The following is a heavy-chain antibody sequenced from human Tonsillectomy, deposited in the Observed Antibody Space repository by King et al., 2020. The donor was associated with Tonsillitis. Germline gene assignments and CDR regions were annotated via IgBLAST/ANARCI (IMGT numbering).Heavy chain of an antibody. Sequence: VQLVESGGGVVQAGGSLRLSCAASGFTFSSYWMSWVRQAPGKGLEWVANIKEDGSETFYVDSVKGRFTISRDNAKKSLYLQMNSLRDDETAVYYCARDSGTCNGCAFDIWGQGTMVSVSS. V-gene: IGHV3-7*01. J-gene: IGHJ3*02. CDR3: ARDSGTCNGCAFDI. D-gene: IGHD5-12*01. CDR1: GFTFSSYW. CDR2: IKEDGSET.